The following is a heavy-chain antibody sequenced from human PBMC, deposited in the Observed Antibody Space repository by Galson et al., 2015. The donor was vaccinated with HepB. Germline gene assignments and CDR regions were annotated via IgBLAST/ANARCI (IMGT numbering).Heavy chain of an antibody. V-gene: IGHV3-21*01. J-gene: IGHJ3*02. D-gene: IGHD2-2*01. CDR2: ISSSSSYI. CDR1: GFTFSSYS. Sequence: SLRLSCAASGFTFSSYSMNWVRQAPGKGLEWVSSISSSSSYIYYADSVKGRFTISRDNAKNSLYLQMNSLRAEDTAVYYCARDGWIVVVPAASSDAFDIWGQGTMVTVSS. CDR3: ARDGWIVVVPAASSDAFDI.